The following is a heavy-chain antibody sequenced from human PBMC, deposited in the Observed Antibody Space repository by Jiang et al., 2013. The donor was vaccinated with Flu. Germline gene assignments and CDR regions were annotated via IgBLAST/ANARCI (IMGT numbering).Heavy chain of an antibody. D-gene: IGHD3-3*02. V-gene: IGHV1-46*01. Sequence: SGAEVKRPGASVKVSCRASGYTFTTYYLHWVRQAPGQGLEWMGIIIPSHSMTNYAQKFQGRVTMTRDTSMSTVYMDLSSLTSEDTAVYYCVREFSGGHFDYWGQGTLVTVSS. CDR1: GYTFTTYY. CDR2: IIPSHSMT. J-gene: IGHJ4*02. CDR3: VREFSGGHFDY.